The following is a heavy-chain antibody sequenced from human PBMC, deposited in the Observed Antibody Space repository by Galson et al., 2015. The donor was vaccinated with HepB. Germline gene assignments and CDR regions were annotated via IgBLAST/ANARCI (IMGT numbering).Heavy chain of an antibody. D-gene: IGHD6-19*01. V-gene: IGHV3-49*03. Sequence: SLRLSCAASGFTFGDYAMSWFRQAPGKGLEWVGFIRSKAYGGTTEYAASVKGRFTISRDDSKSIAYLQMNSLKTEDTAVYYCTREDSSGWYVPGYYYMDVWGKGTTVTVSS. CDR3: TREDSSGWYVPGYYYMDV. CDR1: GFTFGDYA. J-gene: IGHJ6*03. CDR2: IRSKAYGGTT.